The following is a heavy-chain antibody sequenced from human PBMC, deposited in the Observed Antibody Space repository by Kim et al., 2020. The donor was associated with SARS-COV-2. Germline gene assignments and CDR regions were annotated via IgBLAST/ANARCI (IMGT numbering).Heavy chain of an antibody. D-gene: IGHD3-22*01. V-gene: IGHV4-39*01. CDR1: GGSISSSSYY. CDR3: AMGDTSGYCDY. CDR2: IYDSGST. Sequence: SETLSLTCTVSGGSISSSSYYWGWIRQPPGKGLEWIGIIYDSGSTYYNPSLKSRVTISVDTSKNQFSLKLTSVTAADTAADYCAMGDTSGYCDYWGQGTL. J-gene: IGHJ4*02.